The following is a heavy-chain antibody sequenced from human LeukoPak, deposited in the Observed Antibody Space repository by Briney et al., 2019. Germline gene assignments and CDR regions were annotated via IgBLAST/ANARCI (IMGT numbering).Heavy chain of an antibody. V-gene: IGHV3-7*04. CDR3: ARGLRTAAGLDY. CDR1: GFSISNYW. CDR2: INEDGSEK. D-gene: IGHD6-13*01. Sequence: GGSLRLSCAVSGFSISNYWMSWVRQAPGKGLEWLANINEDGSEKHYVDSVEGRFTVSRDNGENSVFLQMNSLKVEDAAVYYCARGLRTAAGLDYWGQGTLVIASS. J-gene: IGHJ4*02.